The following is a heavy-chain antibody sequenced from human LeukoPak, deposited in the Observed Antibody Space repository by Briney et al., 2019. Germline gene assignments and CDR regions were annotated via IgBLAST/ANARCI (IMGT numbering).Heavy chain of an antibody. J-gene: IGHJ4*02. D-gene: IGHD3-9*01. CDR2: ISSSSSYI. V-gene: IGHV3-21*01. CDR1: GFTFSSYT. Sequence: GGSLRLSCAVSGFTFSSYTMNWVHQAPGNGLEWISSISSSSSYIYYADSVKGRFTISRDNAKNSLYLQMNSLRAEDTAMYYCARATTYDILTGYFDYWGQGTLVTVSS. CDR3: ARATTYDILTGYFDY.